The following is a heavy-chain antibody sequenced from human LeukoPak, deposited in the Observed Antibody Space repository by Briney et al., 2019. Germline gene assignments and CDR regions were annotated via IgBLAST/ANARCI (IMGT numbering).Heavy chain of an antibody. CDR2: ISGSGGST. Sequence: PGGSLRLSCAASGFTFSSYAMSWVRQAPGKGLEWVSAISGSGGSTYYADSVKGRFTISRDNSKNTLYLQINSLRAEDTAVYYCAKDKAIVGATNFDYWGQGTLVTVSS. V-gene: IGHV3-23*01. D-gene: IGHD1-26*01. J-gene: IGHJ4*02. CDR1: GFTFSSYA. CDR3: AKDKAIVGATNFDY.